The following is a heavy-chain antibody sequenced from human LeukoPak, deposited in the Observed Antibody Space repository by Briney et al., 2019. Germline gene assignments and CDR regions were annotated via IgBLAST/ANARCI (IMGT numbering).Heavy chain of an antibody. CDR3: AREMEGDYGSGTFFDL. J-gene: IGHJ4*02. V-gene: IGHV3-11*01. Sequence: GGSLRLSCAASEFVLSDYYMSWLRLAPGKGLEWVAYISDGGDTIYYPDSVKGRFTISRDNAKNSLYLQMNGLRVEDTAVYYCAREMEGDYGSGTFFDLWGQGNMVTVSS. CDR1: EFVLSDYY. D-gene: IGHD3-10*01. CDR2: ISDGGDTI.